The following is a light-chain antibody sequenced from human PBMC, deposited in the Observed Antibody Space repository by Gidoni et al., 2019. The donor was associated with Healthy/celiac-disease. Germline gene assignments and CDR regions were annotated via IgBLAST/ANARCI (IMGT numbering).Light chain of an antibody. Sequence: DIQMNPSPSTLSASVGDRVTITFRASQSISSWLAWYQQKPGKAPKLLIYKASSLESGVPSRFSGSGSGTEFTLTISSLQPDDFATYDCQQYNSYSYTFGQGTKLEIK. CDR3: QQYNSYSYT. V-gene: IGKV1-5*03. J-gene: IGKJ2*01. CDR1: QSISSW. CDR2: KAS.